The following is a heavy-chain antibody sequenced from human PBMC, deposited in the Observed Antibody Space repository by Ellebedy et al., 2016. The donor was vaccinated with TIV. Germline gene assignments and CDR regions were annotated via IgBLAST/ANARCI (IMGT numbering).Heavy chain of an antibody. CDR1: GGIFSKYA. CDR3: ARDCGVDTSGYYFFY. D-gene: IGHD3-22*01. J-gene: IGHJ4*02. V-gene: IGHV1-69*13. Sequence: SVKVSCXASGGIFSKYAISWVRQAPGQGLEWMGGITPMFGTANYAQKFQGRVTITADQSTSTAYMELSSLRSEDTAMYYCARDCGVDTSGYYFFYWGQGTLITVSS. CDR2: ITPMFGTA.